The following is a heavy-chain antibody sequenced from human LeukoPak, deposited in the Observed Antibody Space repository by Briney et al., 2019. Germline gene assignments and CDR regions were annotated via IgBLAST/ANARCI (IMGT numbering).Heavy chain of an antibody. CDR3: ARALWFGDFDY. D-gene: IGHD3-10*01. V-gene: IGHV3-21*01. CDR2: ISSSSSYI. J-gene: IGHJ4*02. CDR1: GFTFSSYS. Sequence: PGGSLSLSCAASGFTFSSYSMNWVRQAPGKGLEWVSSISSSSSYIYYADSVKGRFTISRDNAKNSLYLQMNSLRGTDMAVYYCARALWFGDFDYWGQGTLVTVSS.